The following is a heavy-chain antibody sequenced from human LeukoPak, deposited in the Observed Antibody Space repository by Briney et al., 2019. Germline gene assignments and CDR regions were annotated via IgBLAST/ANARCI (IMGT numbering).Heavy chain of an antibody. Sequence: GGSLRLSCAASGFTFSSYAMNWVRQAPGKGLEWVSAISGSGGNTYYADSVKGRFTISRDNSKNTLYLQMNSLRAEDTAVYYCARMDFDSGGSFDYWGQGTLVTVSS. CDR1: GFTFSSYA. D-gene: IGHD3-9*01. CDR3: ARMDFDSGGSFDY. CDR2: ISGSGGNT. V-gene: IGHV3-23*01. J-gene: IGHJ4*02.